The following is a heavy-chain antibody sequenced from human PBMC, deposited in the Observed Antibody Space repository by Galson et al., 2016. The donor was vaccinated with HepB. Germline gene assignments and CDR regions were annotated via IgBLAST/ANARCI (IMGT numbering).Heavy chain of an antibody. CDR1: GGSITSSGYY. V-gene: IGHV4-39*01. CDR3: ARRGPTYYYGMDV. Sequence: SETLSLTCTVSGGSITSSGYYWGWLRQPPGKGLEWIGSVYYSGSTYYNPSLKSRVTIPVDTSKNQFSLKLSSVTAADTAVYYCARRGPTYYYGMDVWGQGTTVTVSS. D-gene: IGHD3-10*01. CDR2: VYYSGST. J-gene: IGHJ6*02.